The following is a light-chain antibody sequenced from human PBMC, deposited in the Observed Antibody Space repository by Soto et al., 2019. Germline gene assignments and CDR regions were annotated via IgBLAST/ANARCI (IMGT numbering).Light chain of an antibody. CDR3: QTWGTGIRV. CDR2: LNSDGSH. Sequence: QPVLTQSPSASASLGASVKLTCTLSSGHSRYSIAWHQQQPEKGPRYLMSLNSDGSHSKGDGIPDRFSGSSSGTERYLTISSLQSEDEADYYCQTWGTGIRVFGGGTKVTVL. J-gene: IGLJ2*01. CDR1: SGHSRYS. V-gene: IGLV4-69*01.